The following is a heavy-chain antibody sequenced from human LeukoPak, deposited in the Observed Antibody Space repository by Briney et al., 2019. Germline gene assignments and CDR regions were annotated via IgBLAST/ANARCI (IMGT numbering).Heavy chain of an antibody. D-gene: IGHD1-26*01. CDR3: TRDSGTYNWFDP. CDR1: GFTFSGSA. V-gene: IGHV3-73*01. Sequence: QSGGSLRLSCAVSGFTFSGSAIHWVRQSSGKGLEWVGQIDKKDKGYATATAYAASVKGRFTISRDDSINTAYLQMKSLKTEDTALYYCTRDSGTYNWFDPWGQGTLVTVSS. J-gene: IGHJ5*02. CDR2: IDKKDKGYATAT.